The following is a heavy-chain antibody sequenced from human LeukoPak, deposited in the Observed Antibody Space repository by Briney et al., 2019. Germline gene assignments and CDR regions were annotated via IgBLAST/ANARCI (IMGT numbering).Heavy chain of an antibody. J-gene: IGHJ4*02. CDR2: IKSKTDGGTT. CDR3: TTVHSGGSYWLRDY. D-gene: IGHD1-26*01. Sequence: GGSLRLSCAASGFTFSNAWMSWVRQAPGKGLEWVGRIKSKTDGGTTDYAAPVKGRFTISRDDSKNTLYLQMNSLKTEDTAVYYCTTVHSGGSYWLRDYWGQGTLVTVPS. CDR1: GFTFSNAW. V-gene: IGHV3-15*01.